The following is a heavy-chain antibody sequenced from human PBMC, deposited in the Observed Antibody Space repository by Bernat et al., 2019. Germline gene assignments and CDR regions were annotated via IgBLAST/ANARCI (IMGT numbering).Heavy chain of an antibody. V-gene: IGHV4-39*01. CDR3: ARRGGYCSGGSCYTKSGAFDI. J-gene: IGHJ3*02. Sequence: QLQLQESGPGLVKPSETLSLTCTVSGGSISSSSYYWGWIRQPPGKGLEWIGRIYYSGSTYYNPSLKSRVTISVDTSKNQFSLKLSSVTAADTAVYYCARRGGYCSGGSCYTKSGAFDIWGQGTMVTVSS. CDR1: GGSISSSSYY. D-gene: IGHD2-15*01. CDR2: IYYSGST.